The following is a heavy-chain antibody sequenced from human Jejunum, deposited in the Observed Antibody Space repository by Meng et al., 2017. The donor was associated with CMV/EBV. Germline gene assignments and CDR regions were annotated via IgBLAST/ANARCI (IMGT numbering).Heavy chain of an antibody. D-gene: IGHD3-10*01. V-gene: IGHV2-5*02. J-gene: IGHJ4*02. CDR2: IYWDDDN. Sequence: QITLMESGTTLVNLTQPLTLTCTISGFSLSTSGVGVGWFRQPPGKALEWLALIYWDDDNSYSPSLKSRLTITKDTSKNQVVLTMTNMDPVDTSTYYCAHSSRYGSGSLHFDYWGQGTLVTVSS. CDR3: AHSSRYGSGSLHFDY. CDR1: GFSLSTSGVG.